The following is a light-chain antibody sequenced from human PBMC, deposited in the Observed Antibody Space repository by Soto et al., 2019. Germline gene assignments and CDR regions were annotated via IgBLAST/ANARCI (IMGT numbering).Light chain of an antibody. V-gene: IGLV2-14*01. J-gene: IGLJ2*01. CDR3: QSYDSRLSGRL. CDR2: KAS. CDR1: SSDVGAYDH. Sequence: QSALTQPASVSESPGQSITISCIGTSSDVGAYDHVSWYQQHPGKAPKVIISKASNRPSGVSTRFSGSKSGNTASLTISGLQTEDEAYYFCQSYDSRLSGRLFGGGTKLTVL.